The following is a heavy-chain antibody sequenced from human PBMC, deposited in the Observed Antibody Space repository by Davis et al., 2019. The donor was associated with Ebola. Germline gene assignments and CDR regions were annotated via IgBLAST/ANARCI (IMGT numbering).Heavy chain of an antibody. V-gene: IGHV3-21*01. D-gene: IGHD3-10*01. J-gene: IGHJ6*02. Sequence: GGSLRLSCSSSGFPISSYGMNWVRQAPGKGLEWVSSISSSSSYIYYADSVKGRFTISRDNAKNSLYLQMNSLRAEDTAVYYCARDSYGVIRYYGMDVWGQGTTVTVSS. CDR2: ISSSSSYI. CDR1: GFPISSYG. CDR3: ARDSYGVIRYYGMDV.